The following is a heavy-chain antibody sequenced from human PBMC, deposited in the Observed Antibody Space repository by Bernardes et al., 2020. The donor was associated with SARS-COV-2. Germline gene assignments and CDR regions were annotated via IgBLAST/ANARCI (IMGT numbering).Heavy chain of an antibody. J-gene: IGHJ4*02. D-gene: IGHD3-3*01. Sequence: GGSLRLSCAASGFGFSNYGMHWVRQAPGKGLEWVTVISQDGTNQFYVDSVKGRFTISRDNSKNTVYLQMNSLRAEDTAVYYCARDSHLSEYFDYWRQGTLGTVSS. CDR2: ISQDGTNQ. CDR1: GFGFSNYG. CDR3: ARDSHLSEYFDY. V-gene: IGHV3-30*03.